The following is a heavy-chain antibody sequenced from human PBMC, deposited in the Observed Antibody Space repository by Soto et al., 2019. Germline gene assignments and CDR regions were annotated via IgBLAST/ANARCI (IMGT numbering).Heavy chain of an antibody. D-gene: IGHD1-1*01. J-gene: IGHJ4*02. CDR3: AGGGVPSVAPFDY. V-gene: IGHV3-13*01. CDR1: GFTFSNYA. Sequence: GGSLRLSCAASGFTFSNYAMHWVRQPTGKGLEWVSGIGAAGDTYYPGSVKGRFTISRENAKNSLYLQMNSLRAGDTAVYYCAGGGVPSVAPFDYGARETLFTVS. CDR2: IGAAGDT.